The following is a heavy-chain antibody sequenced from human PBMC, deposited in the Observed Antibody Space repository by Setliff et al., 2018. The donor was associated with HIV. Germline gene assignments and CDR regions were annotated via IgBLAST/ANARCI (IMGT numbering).Heavy chain of an antibody. J-gene: IGHJ3*02. Sequence: GESLRLSCAASGFTFSSYAMSWVRQAPGKGLEWVSEISGSGGGTYYADSVKGRFTISRDNSNNTLYLQMNSLRAEDTAVYYCAKSLQLYCSGGSCPSDAFDIWGQGTMVTVSS. CDR2: ISGSGGGT. CDR3: AKSLQLYCSGGSCPSDAFDI. D-gene: IGHD2-15*01. V-gene: IGHV3-23*01. CDR1: GFTFSSYA.